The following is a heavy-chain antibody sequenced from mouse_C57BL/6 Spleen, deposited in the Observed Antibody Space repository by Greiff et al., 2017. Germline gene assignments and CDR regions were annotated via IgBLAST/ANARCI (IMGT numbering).Heavy chain of an antibody. CDR3: ASDGRDNFDY. Sequence: EVKLVESGGDLVKPGGSLKLSCAASGFTFSRYGMSWVRQTPDKRLEWVATISSGGSYTYYPDSVKGRFTLSRDNAKNTLYLQMSRLKSEDTAMYYCASDGRDNFDYWGQGTTLTVSA. J-gene: IGHJ2*01. D-gene: IGHD1-1*01. V-gene: IGHV5-6*01. CDR2: ISSGGSYT. CDR1: GFTFSRYG.